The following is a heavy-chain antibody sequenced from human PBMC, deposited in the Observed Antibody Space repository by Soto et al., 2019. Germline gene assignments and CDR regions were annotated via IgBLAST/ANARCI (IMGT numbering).Heavy chain of an antibody. Sequence: SVNVACKASGDTFSRYAISWVRQAPGQGLEWMGGIIPIFGTANYAQKFQGRVTITADESTSTAYMELSSLRSEDTAVYYCARLEGYYYGMDVWGQGTTVTVSS. CDR3: ARLEGYYYGMDV. D-gene: IGHD1-1*01. CDR1: GDTFSRYA. V-gene: IGHV1-69*13. CDR2: IIPIFGTA. J-gene: IGHJ6*02.